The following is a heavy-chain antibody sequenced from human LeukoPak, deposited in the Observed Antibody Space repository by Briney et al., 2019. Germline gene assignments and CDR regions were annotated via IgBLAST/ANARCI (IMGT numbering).Heavy chain of an antibody. Sequence: GGSLRLSCAASGFTFSSYAMSWVRQAPGKGLEWVSIIGYRGGSIYYAYSVQGRFTISRDNSKNTLSLQMNGLRPEDTAVYYCAKAGIVVVTSVIRYFDYWGQGTLVTVSS. J-gene: IGHJ4*02. D-gene: IGHD2-2*02. V-gene: IGHV3-23*01. CDR1: GFTFSSYA. CDR3: AKAGIVVVTSVIRYFDY. CDR2: IGYRGGSI.